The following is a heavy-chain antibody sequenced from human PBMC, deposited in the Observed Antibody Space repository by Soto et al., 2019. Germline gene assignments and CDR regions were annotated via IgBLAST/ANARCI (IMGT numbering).Heavy chain of an antibody. CDR3: ARYGGHSLDY. Sequence: QVQLVESGGGVVQPGRSLRLSCAASGFTFSSYGMDWVRQAPGKGLEWVAVIWYDGSIKYYGDSVKGRFTISRDNSKNTLYLQMNSLRAEDTAVYHCARYGGHSLDYWGQGALVTVSS. J-gene: IGHJ4*02. D-gene: IGHD2-21*02. V-gene: IGHV3-33*01. CDR1: GFTFSSYG. CDR2: IWYDGSIK.